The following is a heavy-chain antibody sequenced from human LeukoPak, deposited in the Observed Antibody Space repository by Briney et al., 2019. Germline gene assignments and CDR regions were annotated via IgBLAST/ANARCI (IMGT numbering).Heavy chain of an antibody. CDR3: ATTEHDITGRTGRRYYYFYMDV. J-gene: IGHJ6*03. D-gene: IGHD1-20*01. CDR2: MNPNSGNR. Sequence: SETVSCKACRYTFTSCDINWVPEASGKGLEWRGWMNPNSGNRGYAQKFQCRVTMTRNTSISTAYMELSSLRSEDTAVYYCATTEHDITGRTGRRYYYFYMDVWGKGTTVTVSS. CDR1: RYTFTSCD. V-gene: IGHV1-8*01.